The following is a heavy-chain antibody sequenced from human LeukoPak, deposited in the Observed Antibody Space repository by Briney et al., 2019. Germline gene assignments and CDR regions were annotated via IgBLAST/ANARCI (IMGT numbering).Heavy chain of an antibody. CDR3: ARGWLGELSS. CDR1: GFIFDDYG. Sequence: GGSLRLSCLASGFIFDDYGMSWVRQVPGKGLEWVCGISWNGDATGYADSVKGRLTISGDNAKNSLYLQMNSLRAEDTALYYCARGWLGELSSWGQGTLVTVS. J-gene: IGHJ5*02. D-gene: IGHD3-10*01. CDR2: ISWNGDAT. V-gene: IGHV3-20*04.